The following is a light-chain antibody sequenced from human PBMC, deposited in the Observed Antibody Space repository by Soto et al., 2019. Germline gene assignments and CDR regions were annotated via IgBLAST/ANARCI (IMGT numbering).Light chain of an antibody. V-gene: IGKV1-12*01. CDR1: QAVSTW. Sequence: DIQMTQSPSSVSASVGDSVTITCRASQAVSTWLAWYQQKPGGAPKLLIYAASTLQSGVPSRFSGSGSGTDFTLTIRSLQPEDFATYYCLQANTFPITFGQGTRLEIK. CDR2: AAS. CDR3: LQANTFPIT. J-gene: IGKJ5*01.